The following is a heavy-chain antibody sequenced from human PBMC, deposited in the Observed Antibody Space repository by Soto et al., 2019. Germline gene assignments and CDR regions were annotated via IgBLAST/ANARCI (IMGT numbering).Heavy chain of an antibody. Sequence: PGGSLRLSCAASGFTFRNYAMSWVRQAPGKGLEWVSAISGSGVSAYYADSVKGRFTISRDNSKNTGYLQLPYLRAENPAIYYSVKDPLPGYFSEWFVPWGQGTLVTVSS. D-gene: IGHD3-9*01. CDR1: GFTFRNYA. J-gene: IGHJ5*02. CDR2: ISGSGVSA. V-gene: IGHV3-23*01. CDR3: VKDPLPGYFSEWFVP.